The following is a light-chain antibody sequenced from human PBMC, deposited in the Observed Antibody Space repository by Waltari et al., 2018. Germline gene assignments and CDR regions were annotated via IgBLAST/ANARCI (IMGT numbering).Light chain of an antibody. CDR2: GAS. CDR1: QSVGNN. V-gene: IGKV3-15*01. Sequence: EIEMTQSPATLSVSPGERVTLSCRASQSVGNNLAWYQQRPGQAPGLLIYGASTRATDITDRFSGSGSGTDFTLTISALQSEDLAVYYCHQYNHWPTFTFGQGTKLQIE. CDR3: HQYNHWPTFT. J-gene: IGKJ2*01.